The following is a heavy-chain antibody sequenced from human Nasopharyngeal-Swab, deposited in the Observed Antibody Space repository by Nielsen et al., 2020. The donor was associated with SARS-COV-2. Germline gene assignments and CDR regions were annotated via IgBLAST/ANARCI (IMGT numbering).Heavy chain of an antibody. CDR1: GYNFTTYD. CDR3: ARVLGFGETGGDY. Sequence: ASVKVSCKASGYNFTTYDFNWVRQATGQGLEWMGWMNPNSGNTGYAQKFQGRVTMTRNTSIRTAYMELSSLRSEDTAVYYCARVLGFGETGGDYWGQGTLVTVSS. CDR2: MNPNSGNT. V-gene: IGHV1-8*01. J-gene: IGHJ4*02. D-gene: IGHD3-10*01.